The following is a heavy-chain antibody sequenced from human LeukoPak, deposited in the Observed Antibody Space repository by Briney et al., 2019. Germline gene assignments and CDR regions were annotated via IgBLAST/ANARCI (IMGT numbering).Heavy chain of an antibody. J-gene: IGHJ4*02. CDR1: GYSISSGYY. V-gene: IGHV4-38-2*02. Sequence: SETLSLTCTVSGYSISSGYYWGWIRQPPGKGLEWIGSIYHSGNTYYNPSLKSRVTISVDTSKNQFSLKLSSVTAADTAVYYCARGPPHLWAGTTRFDYWGQGTLVTVSS. CDR2: IYHSGNT. D-gene: IGHD1-1*01. CDR3: ARGPPHLWAGTTRFDY.